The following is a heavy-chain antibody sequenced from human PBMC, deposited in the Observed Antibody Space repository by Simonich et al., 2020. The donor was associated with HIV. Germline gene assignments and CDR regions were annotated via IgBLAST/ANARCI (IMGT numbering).Heavy chain of an antibody. CDR1: GYTFTSYY. V-gene: IGHV1-46*01. CDR2: INPSDGST. J-gene: IGHJ3*02. D-gene: IGHD2-21*02. Sequence: GAEVKKPGASVKVSCKASGYTFTSYYMHWVRQAPGQGLECMGIINPSDGSTSYAQKFQGRVTMTRDTSTSTVYMELSSLRSDDTAVYYCARDGVEVVTSGSSVVVTAIHIWGQGTMVTVSS. CDR3: ARDGVEVVTSGSSVVVTAIHI.